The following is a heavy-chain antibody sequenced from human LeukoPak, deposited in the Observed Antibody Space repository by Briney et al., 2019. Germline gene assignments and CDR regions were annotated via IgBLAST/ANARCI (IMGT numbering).Heavy chain of an antibody. V-gene: IGHV3-11*04. CDR3: ARAPISYCGVDCYYLDY. J-gene: IGHJ4*02. D-gene: IGHD2-21*02. Sequence: GGSLRLSCATSGFTFSDYYMTWVRQTPGKGLESVSYISPGGGTIFYADPVQGRFTISRDNAKNSLFLHLNSLRAEDTAAYYCARAPISYCGVDCYYLDYWGRGTLVTVSS. CDR1: GFTFSDYY. CDR2: ISPGGGTI.